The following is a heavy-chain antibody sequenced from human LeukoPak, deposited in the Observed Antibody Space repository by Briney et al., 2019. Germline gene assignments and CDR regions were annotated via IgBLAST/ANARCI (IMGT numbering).Heavy chain of an antibody. CDR3: AREPYSSGKGIDY. CDR1: ARSISSSSYW. Sequence: SDTLTLTCTISARSISSSSYWWCWIRQPPGKGLERIGRIYYSGTTYYNPSLKSRVIISVDTSKKQFSLKLSSVTAADTAVYCCAREPYSSGKGIDYWGQGTLVTVSS. V-gene: IGHV4-39*01. J-gene: IGHJ4*02. D-gene: IGHD6-19*01. CDR2: IYYSGTT.